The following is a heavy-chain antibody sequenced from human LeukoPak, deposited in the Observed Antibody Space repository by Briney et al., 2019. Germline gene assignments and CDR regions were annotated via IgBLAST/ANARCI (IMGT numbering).Heavy chain of an antibody. CDR1: GDSVSSNSAT. D-gene: IGHD1-26*01. J-gene: IGHJ4*02. V-gene: IGHV6-1*01. CDR3: ARVGRSGTDYEY. CDR2: TYYRSKWYN. Sequence: SQTLSLTCAISGDSVSSNSATWDWIRQSPSRVLEWLGRTYYRSKWYNDYAVSVKSRITINPDTSKNQFSLHLNSVAPEDTAVYYCARVGRSGTDYEYWGQGTLVTVSS.